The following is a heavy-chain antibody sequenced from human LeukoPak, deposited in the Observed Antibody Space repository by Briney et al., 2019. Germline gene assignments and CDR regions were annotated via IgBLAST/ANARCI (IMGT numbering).Heavy chain of an antibody. J-gene: IGHJ3*02. CDR1: GDFLSSGDYY. V-gene: IGHV4-39*02. D-gene: IGHD3-10*01. CDR3: ARDIPQPDYYGSGSLKRGAFDI. Sequence: PSETLSLTCTVSGDFLSSGDYYWGWIRQSPGKGLTWIGSIYYSGSTSYNASFESRVTMSVDTSKNQFSLKLRSVTAADTAVYYCARDIPQPDYYGSGSLKRGAFDIWGQGTMVTVSS. CDR2: IYYSGST.